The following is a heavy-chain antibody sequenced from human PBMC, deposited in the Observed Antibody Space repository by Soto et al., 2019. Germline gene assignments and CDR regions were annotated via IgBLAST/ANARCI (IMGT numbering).Heavy chain of an antibody. CDR2: ISYDRNVA. D-gene: IGHD1-1*01. CDR1: GFTFSSYG. J-gene: IGHJ4*02. V-gene: IGHV3-30*18. Sequence: QVQLVESGGGVVQPGRSLRLSCAASGFTFSSYGMHWVRQAPGKGLEWVTVISYDRNVAYYADSVKGRFTISRDNSKNTLYLQMNSLRTEDTAMYYCAKEGPITNWYFDYWGQGTLVTVSS. CDR3: AKEGPITNWYFDY.